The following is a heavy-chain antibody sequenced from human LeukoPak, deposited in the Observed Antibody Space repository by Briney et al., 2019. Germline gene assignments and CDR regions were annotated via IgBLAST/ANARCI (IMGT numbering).Heavy chain of an antibody. CDR2: IYYCGST. D-gene: IGHD2-15*01. CDR1: GGSISSYY. V-gene: IGHV4-59*01. CDR3: ATCIGVGCSAHGDYYYYSMDV. J-gene: IGHJ6*03. Sequence: SETLSLTCTVSGGSISSYYWSWIRQPPGKGLEWIGYIYYCGSTNYNPSLKSRVTISVDTSKNQFSLKLSSVTAADTAVYYCATCIGVGCSAHGDYYYYSMDVWGKRTTVTVSS.